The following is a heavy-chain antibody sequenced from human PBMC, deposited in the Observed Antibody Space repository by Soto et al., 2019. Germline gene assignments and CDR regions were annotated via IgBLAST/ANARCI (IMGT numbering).Heavy chain of an antibody. CDR3: AKDGSGGSCWGGAFDY. CDR1: GFTFSSYG. D-gene: IGHD2-15*01. V-gene: IGHV3-30*18. J-gene: IGHJ4*02. CDR2: ISYDGSNK. Sequence: QVQLVESGGGVVQPGRSLRLSCAASGFTFSSYGMHWVRQAPGKGLEWVAVISYDGSNKYYADSVKGRFTISRDNSKNTLYLQMSRLRAEDTGVYYCAKDGSGGSCWGGAFDYWGQGTLVTVSS.